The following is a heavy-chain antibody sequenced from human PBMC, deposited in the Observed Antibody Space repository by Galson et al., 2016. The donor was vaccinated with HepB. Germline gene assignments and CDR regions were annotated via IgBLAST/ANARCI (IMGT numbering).Heavy chain of an antibody. CDR3: ADAYCGGDCYSGSYYFAY. D-gene: IGHD2-21*02. CDR1: GVSISSSNW. V-gene: IGHV4-4*02. J-gene: IGHJ4*02. CDR2: IYHSGIT. Sequence: SETLSLTCAVSGVSISSSNWWSWVRQPPGKGLEWIGEIYHSGITNYNPSLRSRVTISVDKSKNQFSLKLKSVTAADTAVYYCADAYCGGDCYSGSYYFAYWGQGTPVTVSS.